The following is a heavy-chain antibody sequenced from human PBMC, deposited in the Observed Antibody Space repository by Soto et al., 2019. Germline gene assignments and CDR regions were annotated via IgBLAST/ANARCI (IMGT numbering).Heavy chain of an antibody. CDR1: GGSISSYY. CDR3: ARDRYYGSGSHYFDY. CDR2: IYYSGST. J-gene: IGHJ4*02. V-gene: IGHV4-59*01. Sequence: QVQLQESGPGLVKPSETLSLTCTVSGGSISSYYWSWIRQPPGKGLEWIGYIYYSGSTNYNPSLKSRGTISVDTSKNQFSLKLSSVTAADTAVYYCARDRYYGSGSHYFDYWGQGTLVTVSS. D-gene: IGHD3-10*01.